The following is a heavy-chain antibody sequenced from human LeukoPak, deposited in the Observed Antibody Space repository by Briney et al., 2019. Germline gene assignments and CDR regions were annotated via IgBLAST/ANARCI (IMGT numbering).Heavy chain of an antibody. Sequence: TGGSLRLSCAASGFRFSDAWMSWVRQIPGKGLEWVGRNESKTDGGTTDYAAPVKGKFTISRDDSTSTLYLQMNSLKSEDTAVYYCTTYGSGRKFDYWGQGILVTVSS. J-gene: IGHJ4*02. CDR1: GFRFSDAW. CDR3: TTYGSGRKFDY. CDR2: NESKTDGGTT. V-gene: IGHV3-15*04. D-gene: IGHD3-10*01.